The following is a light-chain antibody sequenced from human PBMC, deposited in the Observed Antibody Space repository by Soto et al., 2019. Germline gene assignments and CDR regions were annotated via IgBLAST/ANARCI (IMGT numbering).Light chain of an antibody. CDR3: QHYNGYSPWT. V-gene: IGKV1-5*01. CDR2: DAS. Sequence: DIQMTQSPSTLSASVGDRVTITCRASQSINYWLAWYQQRPGKAPKLLIYDASTLHSGAPSRFSGSGSGTDLTLTITDLQPDDFATYYCQHYNGYSPWTFGLGTRVEI. J-gene: IGKJ1*01. CDR1: QSINYW.